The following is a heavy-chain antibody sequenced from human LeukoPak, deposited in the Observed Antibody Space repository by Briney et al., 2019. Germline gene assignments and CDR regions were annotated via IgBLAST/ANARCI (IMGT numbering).Heavy chain of an antibody. CDR3: ARAGRGSGYLSY. CDR2: INHSGST. D-gene: IGHD3-3*01. Sequence: PSETLSLTCAVYGGSFSGYYWSWIRQPPGKGLEWIGEINHSGSTNYNPSLQSRVTISVDTSKNQFSLKLSSVTAADTAVYYCARAGRGSGYLSYWGQGTLVTVSS. J-gene: IGHJ4*02. V-gene: IGHV4-34*01. CDR1: GGSFSGYY.